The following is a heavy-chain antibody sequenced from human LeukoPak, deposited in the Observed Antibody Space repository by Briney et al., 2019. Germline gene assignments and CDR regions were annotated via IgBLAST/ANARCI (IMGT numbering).Heavy chain of an antibody. V-gene: IGHV3-48*01. J-gene: IGHJ6*03. CDR3: AREDGYNSYYYYYYYMDV. Sequence: PGGSLRLSCAASGFTFSNYSMNWVRQAPGKGLEWVSYISSSSSTIYYADSVKGRFTISRDNAKNSLYLQMNSLRAEDTAVYYCAREDGYNSYYYYYYYMDVWGKRTTVTVSS. D-gene: IGHD5-24*01. CDR2: ISSSSSTI. CDR1: GFTFSNYS.